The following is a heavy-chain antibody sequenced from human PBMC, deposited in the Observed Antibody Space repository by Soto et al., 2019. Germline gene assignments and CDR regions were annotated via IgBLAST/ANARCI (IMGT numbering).Heavy chain of an antibody. CDR2: INPNSGVT. Sequence: XSVKVSCKASGYSFTGDYMHWVRQAPGQGLEWLGRINPNSGVTNYAQNFEGRVTMTRDTSTSTAYMEMSWLTFDDTAVYYCATDFNYYTMDVWGQGTTVTVSS. CDR3: ATDFNYYTMDV. V-gene: IGHV1-2*02. J-gene: IGHJ6*02. CDR1: GYSFTGDY.